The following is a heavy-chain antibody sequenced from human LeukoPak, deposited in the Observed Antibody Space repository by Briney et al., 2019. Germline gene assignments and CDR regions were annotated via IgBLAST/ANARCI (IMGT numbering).Heavy chain of an antibody. V-gene: IGHV3-23*01. CDR3: AKVHSSGYEYYFDY. CDR2: INNSGGST. CDR1: GFTFSNYA. D-gene: IGHD3-22*01. Sequence: GGSLRLSCAASGFTFSNYAMSWVGQAPGKGVEWVSAINNSGGSTYYADSVKGRFTISRDNAKNSLYLQMNSLRAEDTALYYCAKVHSSGYEYYFDYWGQGTLVTVSS. J-gene: IGHJ4*02.